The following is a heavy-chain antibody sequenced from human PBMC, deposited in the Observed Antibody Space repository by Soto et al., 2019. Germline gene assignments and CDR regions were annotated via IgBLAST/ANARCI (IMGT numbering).Heavy chain of an antibody. Sequence: SETLSLTCAIYGGSFSSYSWSWIRQPPGKGQEWIGEINHSGSANYNPSLKSRVTISVDTSKNQFSLKLSSVTAADTAVYYCARDFSVGDYSYYYYGMDVWGQGTTVTVSS. CDR2: INHSGSA. V-gene: IGHV4-34*01. CDR1: GGSFSSYS. CDR3: ARDFSVGDYSYYYYGMDV. J-gene: IGHJ6*02. D-gene: IGHD4-17*01.